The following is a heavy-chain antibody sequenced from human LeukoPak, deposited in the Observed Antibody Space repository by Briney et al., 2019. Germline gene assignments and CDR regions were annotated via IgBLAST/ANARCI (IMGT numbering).Heavy chain of an antibody. V-gene: IGHV3-21*01. CDR1: GFTFSSCG. Sequence: SGGSLRLSCAASGFTFSSCGFNWVRQAPGKGLEGVSSIGPTGTERYYADSVRGRFTISRDNAKNSMYLQMDSLRDEDTAVYYCATETIGRHYDYWGQGTLLTVSS. CDR2: IGPTGTER. D-gene: IGHD1-14*01. J-gene: IGHJ4*02. CDR3: ATETIGRHYDY.